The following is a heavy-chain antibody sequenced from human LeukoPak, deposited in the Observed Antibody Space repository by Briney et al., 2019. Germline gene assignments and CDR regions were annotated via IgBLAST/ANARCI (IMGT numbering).Heavy chain of an antibody. CDR1: GFTFSSYG. CDR2: IRYDGSNR. D-gene: IGHD2-21*02. CDR3: ARDLEKVVVTATGDY. Sequence: GGSLRLSCAASGFTFSSYGMHWVRQAPGKGLEWVAFIRYDGSNRYYADSVKGRFTISRDNAKNSLYLQVNSLRAEDTAVYYCARDLEKVVVTATGDYWGQGTLVTVSS. J-gene: IGHJ4*02. V-gene: IGHV3-30*02.